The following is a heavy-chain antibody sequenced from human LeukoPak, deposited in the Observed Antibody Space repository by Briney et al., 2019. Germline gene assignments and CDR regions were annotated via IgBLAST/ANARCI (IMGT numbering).Heavy chain of an antibody. J-gene: IGHJ5*02. CDR1: GGTFSSYA. CDR2: IIPIFGTA. Sequence: EASVKVSCKASGGTFSSYAISWVRQAPGQGLEWMGGIIPIFGTANYAQKFQGRVTITTDESTSTAYMELSSLRSEDTAVYYCARAGLFEGYCSSTSCLRWFDPWGQGTLVTVSS. CDR3: ARAGLFEGYCSSTSCLRWFDP. D-gene: IGHD2-2*01. V-gene: IGHV1-69*05.